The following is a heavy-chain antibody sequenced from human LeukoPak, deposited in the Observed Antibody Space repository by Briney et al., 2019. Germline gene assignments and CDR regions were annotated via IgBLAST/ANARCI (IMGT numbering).Heavy chain of an antibody. CDR2: INSDGGSI. V-gene: IGHV3-74*03. D-gene: IGHD5-12*01. Sequence: HTGGSLRLSCAASGFTFSSYWMHWVRQAPGKGLVWVSRINSDGGSITYADSVKGRFTISRDNAKNTLYLQMNSLRVEDTAVYYCAREGRVSGYDFDCWGQGTLVTVSS. CDR3: AREGRVSGYDFDC. CDR1: GFTFSSYW. J-gene: IGHJ4*02.